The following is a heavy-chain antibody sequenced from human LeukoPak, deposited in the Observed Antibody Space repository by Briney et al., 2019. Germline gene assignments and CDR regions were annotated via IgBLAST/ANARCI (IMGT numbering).Heavy chain of an antibody. D-gene: IGHD2-2*01. V-gene: IGHV1-69*05. Sequence: ASVKVSCKASGGTFSSYAISWVRQAPGQGLEWMGRIIPIFGTATYAQKFQGRVTITTDESTSTAYMELSSLRSEDTAVYYCARGPQGVVPAAMRYYYYMDVWGKGTTVTVSS. CDR3: ARGPQGVVPAAMRYYYYMDV. J-gene: IGHJ6*03. CDR2: IIPIFGTA. CDR1: GGTFSSYA.